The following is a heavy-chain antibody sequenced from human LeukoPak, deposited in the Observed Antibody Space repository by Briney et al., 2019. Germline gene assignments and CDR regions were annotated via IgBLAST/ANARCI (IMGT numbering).Heavy chain of an antibody. CDR3: ARTQRWPPKDY. V-gene: IGHV4-39*07. D-gene: IGHD6-19*01. Sequence: SETLSLTCTVSGGSINSSSYYWGWVRQPPGKGLEWIGSMYYRGSTYYNPSLKSRVTISVDTSKNQFSLKLSSVTAADTAVYYCARTQRWPPKDYWGQGTLVTVSS. CDR1: GGSINSSSYY. J-gene: IGHJ4*02. CDR2: MYYRGST.